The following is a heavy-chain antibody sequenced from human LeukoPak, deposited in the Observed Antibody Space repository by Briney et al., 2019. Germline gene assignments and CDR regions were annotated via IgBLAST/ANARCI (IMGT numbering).Heavy chain of an antibody. Sequence: PSETLSLTCTVSGGSISSSSYYWSWIRQPPGKGLEWIGYSDYNGGTHYNPSLKSRVTISVDTSKNQFSLKLRSVTAADTAVYYCARVGSYAFDIWGQGTMVTVSS. J-gene: IGHJ3*02. CDR2: SDYNGGT. CDR1: GGSISSSSYY. CDR3: ARVGSYAFDI. V-gene: IGHV4-61*01.